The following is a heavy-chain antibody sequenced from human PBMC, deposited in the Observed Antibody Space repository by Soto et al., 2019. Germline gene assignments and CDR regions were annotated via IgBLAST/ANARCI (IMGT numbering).Heavy chain of an antibody. Sequence: EVQLVESGGGLVKPGGSLRLSCAASEFTFSTYSMNWVRQAPGKGLEWVSFISSSRSYIYYADSVKGRFTISRDNAKNSLYLQMNSLRDEDTAVYYCARSSDYNYYFDYWGQGTLVTVSS. V-gene: IGHV3-21*02. CDR1: EFTFSTYS. CDR2: ISSSRSYI. D-gene: IGHD3-22*01. CDR3: ARSSDYNYYFDY. J-gene: IGHJ4*02.